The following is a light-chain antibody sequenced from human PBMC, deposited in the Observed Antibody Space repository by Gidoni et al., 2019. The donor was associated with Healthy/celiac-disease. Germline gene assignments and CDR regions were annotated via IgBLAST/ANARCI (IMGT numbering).Light chain of an antibody. V-gene: IGLV3-25*02. CDR1: ALPKQY. J-gene: IGLJ2*01. Sequence: SYELTQPPSVSVSPGQTARITCSGDALPKQYAYWYQQKPGQAPVLVIYKDSERPSGIPERFSGSSSGTTVTLTISGVQAEEEADYYCQSADSSGTYPYVVFGGGTKLTVL. CDR2: KDS. CDR3: QSADSSGTYPYVV.